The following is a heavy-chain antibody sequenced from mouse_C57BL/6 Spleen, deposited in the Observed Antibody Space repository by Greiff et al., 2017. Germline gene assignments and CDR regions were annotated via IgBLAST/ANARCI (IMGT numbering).Heavy chain of an antibody. Sequence: QVQLQQSGPELVKPGASVKISCKASGYAFSSSWMNWVKQRPGKGLEWIGRIYPGDGDTNYNGKFKGKATLTADKSSSTAYMQLSSLTYEDSAVYFCARWGYGSSWYFDVWGTGTTVTVSS. D-gene: IGHD1-1*01. CDR1: GYAFSSSW. CDR3: ARWGYGSSWYFDV. CDR2: IYPGDGDT. J-gene: IGHJ1*03. V-gene: IGHV1-82*01.